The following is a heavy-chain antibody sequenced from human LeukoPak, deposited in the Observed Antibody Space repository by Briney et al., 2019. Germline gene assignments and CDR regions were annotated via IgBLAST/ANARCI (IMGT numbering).Heavy chain of an antibody. V-gene: IGHV5-51*01. CDR1: GYSFTSYW. CDR2: IYPGDSDT. D-gene: IGHD2-15*01. CDR3: ARHSQRNCGGGSCSLDY. Sequence: RGESLKISCKGSGYSFTSYWIGWVRQMPGKGLEWMGIIYPGDSDTRYSPSFQGQVTISADKSISTAYLQWSSLKASDTAMYYCARHSQRNCGGGSCSLDYWGQGTLVTVSS. J-gene: IGHJ4*02.